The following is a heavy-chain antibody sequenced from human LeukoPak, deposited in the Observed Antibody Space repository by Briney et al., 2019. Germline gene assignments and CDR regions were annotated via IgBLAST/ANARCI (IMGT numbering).Heavy chain of an antibody. V-gene: IGHV1-69*04. J-gene: IGHJ4*02. Sequence: GASVKVSCKASGGTFSSYAISWVRQAPGQGLEWMGRIIPILGIANYAQKFQGRVTITADKSTSTAYMELSSLRSEDTAVYYCAVNIVVVVAPTLDYWGQGTLVTVSS. CDR2: IIPILGIA. CDR3: AVNIVVVVAPTLDY. CDR1: GGTFSSYA. D-gene: IGHD2-15*01.